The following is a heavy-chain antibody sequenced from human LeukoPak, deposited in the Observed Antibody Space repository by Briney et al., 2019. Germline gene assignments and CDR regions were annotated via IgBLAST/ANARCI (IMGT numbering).Heavy chain of an antibody. CDR1: GGSISSSIYY. CDR2: IYYSGST. Sequence: SETLSLTCTVSGGSISSSIYYWGWIRQPPGKGLEWIGSIYYSGSTYNPSLKSRVTISVDTSKNQFSLKLSSVAAADTAVYYCARHILEEHWFDPWGLGTLVIVSS. D-gene: IGHD1-1*01. V-gene: IGHV4-39*01. CDR3: ARHILEEHWFDP. J-gene: IGHJ5*02.